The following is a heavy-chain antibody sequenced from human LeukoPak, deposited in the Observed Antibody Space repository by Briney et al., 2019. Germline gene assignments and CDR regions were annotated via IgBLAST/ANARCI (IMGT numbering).Heavy chain of an antibody. CDR1: GYTFTNYD. V-gene: IGHV1-8*03. J-gene: IGHJ4*02. Sequence: ASVKVSCKASGYTFTNYDINWVRQATGQGLEWMGWMNPKSGNTDYAQKFQGRVTITWNTSISTAYMELRSLRSDDTAVYYCARDADLDYWGQGTLVTVSS. CDR2: MNPKSGNT. CDR3: ARDADLDY.